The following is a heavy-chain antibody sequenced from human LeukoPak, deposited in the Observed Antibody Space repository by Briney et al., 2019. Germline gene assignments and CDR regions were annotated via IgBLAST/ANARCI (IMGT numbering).Heavy chain of an antibody. CDR3: ARGAYGDYEGVLYYLDY. J-gene: IGHJ4*02. D-gene: IGHD4-17*01. CDR1: GFTFSSYS. V-gene: IGHV3-21*01. CDR2: ISSSSSYI. Sequence: GGSLRLSCAASGFTFSSYSMNWVRQAPGEGLEWVSSISSSSSYIYYADSVKGRFTISRDNAKNSLYLQMNSLRAEDTAVYYCARGAYGDYEGVLYYLDYWGQGTLVTVSS.